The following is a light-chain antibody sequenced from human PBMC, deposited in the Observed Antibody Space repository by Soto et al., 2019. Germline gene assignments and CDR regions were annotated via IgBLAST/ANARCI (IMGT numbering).Light chain of an antibody. CDR1: QSVSSN. J-gene: IGKJ5*01. CDR3: QQRSSWPPIT. CDR2: GAS. Sequence: EIVMTQSPATLSVSPGERATLSCMASQSVSSNLAWYQQKPGQAPRLLIYGASTRATGIPARFSGSGSGTEFTLTISSLEPEDVAVYYCQQRSSWPPITFGPGTRLEIK. V-gene: IGKV3-15*01.